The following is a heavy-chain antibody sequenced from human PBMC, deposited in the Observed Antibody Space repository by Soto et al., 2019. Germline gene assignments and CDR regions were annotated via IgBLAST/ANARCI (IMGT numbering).Heavy chain of an antibody. Sequence: SETLSLTCTVSGGSISSGGYYWSWIRQHPGKGLEWIGYIYYSGSTYYNPSLKSRVTISVDTSKNQFSLKLSSVTAADTAVYYCARNKDSSDFAFDYWGQGPLVTVSS. D-gene: IGHD3-22*01. CDR3: ARNKDSSDFAFDY. V-gene: IGHV4-31*03. J-gene: IGHJ4*02. CDR2: IYYSGST. CDR1: GGSISSGGYY.